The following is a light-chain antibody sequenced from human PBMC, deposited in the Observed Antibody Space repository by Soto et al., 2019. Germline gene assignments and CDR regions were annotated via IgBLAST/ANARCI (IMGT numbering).Light chain of an antibody. J-gene: IGKJ4*01. V-gene: IGKV1-39*01. CDR2: AAS. CDR1: QNIKNY. Sequence: DIQMTQSPFSLSASVGDRVTISCRPSQNIKNYLNWYQQRPGKAPKLLIFAASTLQSGVPSRFSGSGSGTDFTLTISILQPEDFATYYCQQSYSTRLTFGGGTKVEI. CDR3: QQSYSTRLT.